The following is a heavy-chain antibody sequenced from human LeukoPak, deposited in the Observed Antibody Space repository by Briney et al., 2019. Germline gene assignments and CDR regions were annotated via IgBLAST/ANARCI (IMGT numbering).Heavy chain of an antibody. Sequence: PGGSLRLSCAASGFTFSSYSVNWVRQAPGKGLEWVSYISSSSSTIYYADSVKGRFTISRDNSKNTLYLQMNSLRAEDTAVYYCAKAASFVRGSMVGARAGRDAFDIWGQGTMVTVSS. CDR1: GFTFSSYS. D-gene: IGHD3-10*02. V-gene: IGHV3-48*01. J-gene: IGHJ3*02. CDR2: ISSSSSTI. CDR3: AKAASFVRGSMVGARAGRDAFDI.